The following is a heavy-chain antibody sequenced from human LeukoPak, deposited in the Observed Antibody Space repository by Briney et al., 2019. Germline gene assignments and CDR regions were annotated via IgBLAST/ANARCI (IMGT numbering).Heavy chain of an antibody. CDR1: GGTFSSYA. Sequence: GSSVKVSCKASGGTFSSYAISWVRQAPGQGLEWMGRIIPVLGLANYGQKFQGRVTITADKSTSTAYMELSSLRSEDTAVYYCSRVGGDDVPFDYWGRGTLVTVSS. CDR2: IIPVLGLA. D-gene: IGHD4-17*01. J-gene: IGHJ4*02. V-gene: IGHV1-69*04. CDR3: SRVGGDDVPFDY.